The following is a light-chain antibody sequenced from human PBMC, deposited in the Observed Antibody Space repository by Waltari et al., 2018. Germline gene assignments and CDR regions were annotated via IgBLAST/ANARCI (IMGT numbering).Light chain of an antibody. V-gene: IGLV2-11*01. J-gene: IGLJ3*02. CDR3: CSNAGRYTFVL. CDR2: DVP. CDR1: SRDVGGFNF. Sequence: QSALPQPRSVSGSPGQSVTLSCPGTSRDVGGFNFVSWYPQQPGPAPQLFIFDVPARPSGVPGLFSGSKSGNTASLTISGLQAEDEADYYCCSNAGRYTFVLFGGGTKLSVL.